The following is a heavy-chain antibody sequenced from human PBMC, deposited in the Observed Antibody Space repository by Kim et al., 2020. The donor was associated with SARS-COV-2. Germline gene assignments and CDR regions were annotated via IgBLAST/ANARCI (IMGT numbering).Heavy chain of an antibody. V-gene: IGHV1-2*02. Sequence: ASVKVSCKASGYTFTGYYMHWVRQAPGQGLEWMGWINPNSGDTNYPQKFQGRVTMTRDTSISTAYMELSRLRSDDTAVYYCARGYYSNHYGYWGQGTLVTVSS. CDR1: GYTFTGYY. CDR3: ARGYYSNHYGY. J-gene: IGHJ4*02. D-gene: IGHD6-13*01. CDR2: INPNSGDT.